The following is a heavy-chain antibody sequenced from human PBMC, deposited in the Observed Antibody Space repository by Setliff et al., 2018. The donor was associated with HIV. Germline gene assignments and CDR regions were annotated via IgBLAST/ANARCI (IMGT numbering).Heavy chain of an antibody. V-gene: IGHV3-66*02. CDR2: MFSDGSP. D-gene: IGHD6-19*01. J-gene: IGHJ3*01. CDR1: GLHFSRNY. Sequence: PGASLTISCAASGLHFSRNYMNWVRQSPGRGLEWVSVMFSDGSPWYADLAKCRFTISRDNSKNTFYLQMNRLRLEDTAVYYCARGDPSSGWYKIGAFDVWGQGTMVTVSS. CDR3: ARGDPSSGWYKIGAFDV.